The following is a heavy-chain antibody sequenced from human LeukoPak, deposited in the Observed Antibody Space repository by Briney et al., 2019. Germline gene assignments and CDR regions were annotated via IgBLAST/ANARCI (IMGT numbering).Heavy chain of an antibody. V-gene: IGHV3-23*01. CDR1: GFSFSGYA. J-gene: IGHJ6*02. Sequence: GGSLRLSCEASGFSFSGYATSWVRQAPGKGLEWVSGISGSDGTTYYAGSVKGRFTISRDISKNTLYLQLNSLRVEDGAVYYCVRDKPPPSYLGSPSLYGMDVWGRGTTVTVSS. CDR2: ISGSDGTT. CDR3: VRDKPPPSYLGSPSLYGMDV. D-gene: IGHD3-10*02.